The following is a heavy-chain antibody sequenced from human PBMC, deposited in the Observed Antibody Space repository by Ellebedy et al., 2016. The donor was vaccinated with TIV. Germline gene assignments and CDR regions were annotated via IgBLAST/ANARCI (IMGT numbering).Heavy chain of an antibody. CDR3: ARHDFWSGYGDY. CDR2: IYYSGST. J-gene: IGHJ4*02. D-gene: IGHD3-3*01. CDR1: GGSISSSSYY. V-gene: IGHV4-39*01. Sequence: SETLSLXXTVSGGSISSSSYYWGWLRQPPGKGLEWIGSIYYSGSTYYNPSLKSRVTISVDTSKNQFSLKLSSVTAADTAVYYCARHDFWSGYGDYWGQGTLVTVSS.